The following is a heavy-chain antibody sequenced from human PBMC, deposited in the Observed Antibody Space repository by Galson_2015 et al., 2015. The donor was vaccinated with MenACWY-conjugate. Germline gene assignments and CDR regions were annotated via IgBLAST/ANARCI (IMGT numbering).Heavy chain of an antibody. Sequence: SLRLSCAASAFTFSYYDMHWVRQATGQGLEWVSAIGVGGDTYYLDSVKGRFTISRENAKNSLYLQMNSLRAEDTAVYYYAREVRDDYSSGWDLDYWGQGTTVTVSS. CDR3: AREVRDDYSSGWDLDY. CDR2: IGVGGDT. CDR1: AFTFSYYD. D-gene: IGHD6-19*01. J-gene: IGHJ4*03. V-gene: IGHV3-13*01.